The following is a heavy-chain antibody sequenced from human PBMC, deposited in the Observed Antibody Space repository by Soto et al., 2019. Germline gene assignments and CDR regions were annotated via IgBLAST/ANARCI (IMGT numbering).Heavy chain of an antibody. Sequence: QVQLVQSGTEVKRPGASVRVSCNLSGYTFTTYDINWVRQSAGQGLEYMGWMNPSTGHTGYAQKFQGRVTMTRNIATSTGYMELSSLRSEDTAVYYCVRWTWRGDPSGAMDVWGQGTTVNVSS. D-gene: IGHD3-10*01. CDR1: GYTFTTYD. CDR3: VRWTWRGDPSGAMDV. J-gene: IGHJ6*02. CDR2: MNPSTGHT. V-gene: IGHV1-8*01.